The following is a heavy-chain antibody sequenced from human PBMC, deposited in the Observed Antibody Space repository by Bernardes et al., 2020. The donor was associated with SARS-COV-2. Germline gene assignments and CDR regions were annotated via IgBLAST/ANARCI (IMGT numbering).Heavy chain of an antibody. Sequence: GGSLRLSCAASGFIFSSYAMHWVRRAPGKGLEWVAVISYDGSNKYYADPVKGRFTISRDNSKNTLYLQMNSLRAEDTAVYYCARDSPDARRGSMDYYYGMDVWGQGTTVTVSS. CDR3: ARDSPDARRGSMDYYYGMDV. CDR1: GFIFSSYA. D-gene: IGHD2-2*01. J-gene: IGHJ6*02. V-gene: IGHV3-30-3*01. CDR2: ISYDGSNK.